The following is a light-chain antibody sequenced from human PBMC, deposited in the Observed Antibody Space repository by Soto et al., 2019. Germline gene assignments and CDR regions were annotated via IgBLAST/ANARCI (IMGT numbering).Light chain of an antibody. CDR1: TGAVTTGNY. V-gene: IGLV7-43*01. J-gene: IGLJ2*01. CDR3: LLYYGGAQLV. Sequence: QTVVTQEPSLTVSPGGTVTLTCASSTGAVTTGNYPSWFQQKPGQAPTTLIYTTNSRHSWTPARFSGSLLGGKAALTLSGVQPEDEADYYCLLYYGGAQLVFGGGTKVTVL. CDR2: TTN.